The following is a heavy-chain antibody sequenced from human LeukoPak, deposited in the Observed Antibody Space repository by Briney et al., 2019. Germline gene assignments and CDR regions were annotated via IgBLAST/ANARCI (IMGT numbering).Heavy chain of an antibody. V-gene: IGHV3-30*18. CDR3: AKAGCSSTTCYANS. Sequence: GGSLRLSCTASGFSFSTYAMHWVRQAPGKGLEWVAVISYDGSNKYYVDAVKGRFTISRDNSKNTLYLQMNSLRADDTSVYHCAKAGCSSTTCYANSWGQGDLVTVSS. CDR1: GFSFSTYA. D-gene: IGHD2-2*01. CDR2: ISYDGSNK. J-gene: IGHJ4*02.